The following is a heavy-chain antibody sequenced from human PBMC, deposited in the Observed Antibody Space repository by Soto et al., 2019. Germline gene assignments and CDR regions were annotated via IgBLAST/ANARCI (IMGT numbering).Heavy chain of an antibody. CDR3: ASDKEAGSSDWHNPRWSY. J-gene: IGHJ4*02. V-gene: IGHV1-18*01. D-gene: IGHD6-19*01. CDR2: ISAYNGNT. CDR1: GYTFTSYG. Sequence: ASVKVSCKASGYTFTSYGISWVRQAPGQGLEWMGWISAYNGNTNYAQKLQGRVTMTTDTSTSTAYMELRSLRSDDTAVYYCASDKEAGSSDWHNPRWSYWGQGTLVTVSS.